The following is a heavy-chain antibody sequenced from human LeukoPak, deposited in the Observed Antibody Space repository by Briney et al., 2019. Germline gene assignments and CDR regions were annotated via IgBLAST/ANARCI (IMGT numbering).Heavy chain of an antibody. D-gene: IGHD1-26*01. CDR3: ARRRPLGGSYLT. CDR2: IYHSGTS. J-gene: IGHJ5*02. V-gene: IGHV4-59*12. Sequence: PSETLSLTCTVSSASISTYYWSWIRQPPGKGLEWIGYIYHSGTSNYNPSLKSRVTMSVDTSKNQFSLKLSSVTAADTAVYYCARRRPLGGSYLTWGQGTLVTVSS. CDR1: SASISTYY.